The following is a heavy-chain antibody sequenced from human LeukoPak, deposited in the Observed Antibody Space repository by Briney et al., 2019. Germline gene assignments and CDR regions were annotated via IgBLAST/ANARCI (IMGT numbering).Heavy chain of an antibody. V-gene: IGHV3-23*01. D-gene: IGHD2-15*01. CDR2: ISGSGGST. Sequence: PGGSLGLSCAASGLTFTSYAMNWVRQAPGRGLEWVSGISGSGGSTYYADSVRGRFTISRDNSKNTLYLQMNSLRAEDTAVYYCAKARYCSGGSCYSDYWGQGTLVTVSS. CDR3: AKARYCSGGSCYSDY. J-gene: IGHJ4*02. CDR1: GLTFTSYA.